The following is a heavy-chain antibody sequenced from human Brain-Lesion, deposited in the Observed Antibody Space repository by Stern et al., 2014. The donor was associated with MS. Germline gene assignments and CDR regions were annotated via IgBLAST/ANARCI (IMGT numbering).Heavy chain of an antibody. J-gene: IGHJ4*02. CDR1: GYTFRSYD. V-gene: IGHV1-8*01. D-gene: IGHD2-2*01. CDR3: ARAVRNQLLSEY. CDR2: MNPYSGNT. Sequence: VQLLESGAEVKKPGASVKVSCKASGYTFRSYDITWVRQASGHGLEWMGWMNPYSGNTGYAQKFKGRVSMTSDPSISTVYMELTSLTSDDTAVYFCARAVRNQLLSEYWGQGTLVTVSS.